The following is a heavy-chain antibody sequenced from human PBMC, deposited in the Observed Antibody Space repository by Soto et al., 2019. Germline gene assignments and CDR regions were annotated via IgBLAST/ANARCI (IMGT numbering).Heavy chain of an antibody. CDR2: IDPSDSYT. CDR1: GYSFTSYW. J-gene: IGHJ6*02. V-gene: IGHV5-10-1*01. Sequence: GESLKISGKGSGYSFTSYWVCWVRQMPGKGLEWMGRIDPSDSYTNYSPSFQGHVTISADKSISTAYLQWSSLKASDTAMYYCASSPRGYCSSTSCRELGNYYGMDVWGQGTTVTVSS. D-gene: IGHD2-2*01. CDR3: ASSPRGYCSSTSCRELGNYYGMDV.